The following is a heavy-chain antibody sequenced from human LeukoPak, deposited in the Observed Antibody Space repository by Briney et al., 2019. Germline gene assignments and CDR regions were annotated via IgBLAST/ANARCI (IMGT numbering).Heavy chain of an antibody. CDR1: GFTFSSYW. CDR2: IKSDGSST. CDR3: ARTYYDILTSYNPYFDY. V-gene: IGHV3-74*01. D-gene: IGHD3-9*01. Sequence: GGSLRLSCAASGFTFSSYWMNWVRQAPGKGLVWVSRIKSDGSSTSYADSVKGRFTISRDNAKNTLYLQMNSLRAEDTAVYYCARTYYDILTSYNPYFDYWGQGTLVTVSS. J-gene: IGHJ4*02.